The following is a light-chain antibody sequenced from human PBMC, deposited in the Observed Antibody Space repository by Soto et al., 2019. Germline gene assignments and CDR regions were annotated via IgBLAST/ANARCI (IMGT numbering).Light chain of an antibody. J-gene: IGLJ3*02. Sequence: QSVLTQPPSASGTPGQRVTISCSGSRSNIGSNTVNWYQQVPGTAPKYVIYTNNQRPSGVPARFSGSQSGTSASLAISGLQSEDEAVYYCSAWEDTLNGQVFGGGTKVTVL. CDR1: RSNIGSNT. V-gene: IGLV1-44*01. CDR2: TNN. CDR3: SAWEDTLNGQV.